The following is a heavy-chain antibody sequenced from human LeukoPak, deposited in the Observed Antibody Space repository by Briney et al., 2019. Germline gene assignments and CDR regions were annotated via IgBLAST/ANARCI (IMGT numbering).Heavy chain of an antibody. V-gene: IGHV1-2*02. Sequence: ASVKVSCKASGFTFSGYYMHWVQQAPGQGLEWMAWISLNSGGTNYVQKFQGRVTVTRDTSISTDYMEINGLTSDDTALYYCAREPSGSGGYDYWGQGTLVTVSS. D-gene: IGHD3-10*01. CDR2: ISLNSGGT. CDR1: GFTFSGYY. J-gene: IGHJ4*02. CDR3: AREPSGSGGYDY.